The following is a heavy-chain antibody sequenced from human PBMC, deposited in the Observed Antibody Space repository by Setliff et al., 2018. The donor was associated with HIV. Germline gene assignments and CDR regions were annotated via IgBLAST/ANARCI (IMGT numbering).Heavy chain of an antibody. Sequence: SETLSLTCTVSGGSISSSSYYWGWIRQPHGKGLEWIGTIYYSGSTYYNTSLKRRVTISLDTSKNQSSLKLSSVTAADTAVYFCARDRGEVLPSAITSYSYYYMDVWGKGTSVTVSS. CDR3: ARDRGEVLPSAITSYSYYYMDV. V-gene: IGHV4-39*07. J-gene: IGHJ6*03. D-gene: IGHD2-2*01. CDR1: GGSISSSSYY. CDR2: IYYSGST.